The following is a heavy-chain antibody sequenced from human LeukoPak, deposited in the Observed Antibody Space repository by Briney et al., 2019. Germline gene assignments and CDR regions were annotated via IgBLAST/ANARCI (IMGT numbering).Heavy chain of an antibody. CDR3: ARDGSGSYYDRGWFDP. D-gene: IGHD3-10*01. V-gene: IGHV1-8*01. Sequence: ASVKVSCKASAYTFTSYNINWARQATGQGREWMGWMNPNSGNTGYAQKFQGRVTITRNTSISTAYMALSSLTSEDKAVYYCARDGSGSYYDRGWFDPWGQGTLVTVSS. J-gene: IGHJ5*02. CDR2: MNPNSGNT. CDR1: AYTFTSYN.